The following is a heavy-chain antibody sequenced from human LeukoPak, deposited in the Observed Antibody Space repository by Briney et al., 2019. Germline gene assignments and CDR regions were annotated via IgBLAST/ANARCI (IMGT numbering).Heavy chain of an antibody. CDR3: GSVIGFGIYYYYGMDV. D-gene: IGHD3-10*01. CDR2: IIPIFGTA. CDR1: GGTFSSYA. V-gene: IGHV1-69*13. Sequence: EASVKVSCKASGGTFSSYAISWVRQAPGLGLVWMGGIIPIFGTANYAQKFQGRVTITADESTSTAYMELSSLRSEDTAVYYCGSVIGFGIYYYYGMDVWGQGTTVTVSS. J-gene: IGHJ6*02.